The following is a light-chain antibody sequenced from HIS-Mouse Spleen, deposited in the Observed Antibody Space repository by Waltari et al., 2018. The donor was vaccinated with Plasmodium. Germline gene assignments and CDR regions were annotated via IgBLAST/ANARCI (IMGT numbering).Light chain of an antibody. J-gene: IGKJ1*01. Sequence: IVLPQSPGTLSLYPGERATLPCRASQSVSSSYLAWYQQTPGQAPRLLIYGASSRPTGIPDRFSGSGSGTDFTLTISRLEPEDFAVYYCQQYGSSPRTFGQGTKVEIK. CDR2: GAS. CDR1: QSVSSSY. V-gene: IGKV3-20*01. CDR3: QQYGSSPRT.